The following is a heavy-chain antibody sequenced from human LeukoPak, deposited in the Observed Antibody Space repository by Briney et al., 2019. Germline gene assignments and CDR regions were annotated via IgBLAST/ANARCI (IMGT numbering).Heavy chain of an antibody. CDR2: IYYSGST. V-gene: IGHV4-59*12. J-gene: IGHJ4*02. CDR3: ARLYDYAYGSGEGIDY. D-gene: IGHD3-10*01. Sequence: SETLSLTCTVSGGSISSYYWSWIRQPPGKGLEWIGYIYYSGSTNYNPSLKSRVTISVDTSKNQFSLKLSSVTAADTAVYYCARLYDYAYGSGEGIDYWGQGTLVTVSS. CDR1: GGSISSYY.